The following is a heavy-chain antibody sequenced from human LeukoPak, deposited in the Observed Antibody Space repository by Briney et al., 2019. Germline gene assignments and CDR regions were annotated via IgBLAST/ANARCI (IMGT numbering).Heavy chain of an antibody. CDR2: ISSSSTII. V-gene: IGHV3-48*03. D-gene: IGHD3-16*01. CDR1: GFTFSSYE. Sequence: PGGSLRLSCAASGFTFSSYELYWVRQAPGKGLEWISYISSSSTIIKYADSVRGRFTISRDDARESLYLQMSSLRADDTAIYYCGASRQYVGAFDIWGQGTPVTVSS. J-gene: IGHJ3*02. CDR3: GASRQYVGAFDI.